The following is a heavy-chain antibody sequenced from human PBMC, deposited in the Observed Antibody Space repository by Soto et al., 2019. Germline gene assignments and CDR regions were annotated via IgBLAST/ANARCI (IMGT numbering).Heavy chain of an antibody. CDR2: ISAYNGNT. J-gene: IGHJ3*02. CDR1: GYTFSRYG. Sequence: ASGKVSCKASGYTFSRYGISWVRQAPGQGLEWMGWISAYNGNTNYAQKLQGRVTMTTDTSTSTAYMELRSLRSDDTAVYYCARVKRITMIVVVQDAFDIWGQGTMVTVSS. CDR3: ARVKRITMIVVVQDAFDI. D-gene: IGHD3-22*01. V-gene: IGHV1-18*01.